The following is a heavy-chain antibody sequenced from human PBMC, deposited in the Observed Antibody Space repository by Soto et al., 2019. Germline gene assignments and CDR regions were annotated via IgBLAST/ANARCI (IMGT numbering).Heavy chain of an antibody. V-gene: IGHV1-18*04. D-gene: IGHD3-22*01. CDR2: ISAYNGNT. CDR1: GYRFASCG. Sequence: APVKVHCKAPGYRFASCGISSVRQAPGQGLDWVAWISAYNGNTNYAQKLQGRVTMTTDTSTSTASMELRGLRSGDTAVYYCARARYFYDDSGSTTWFDPWGQGTLVTVSS. J-gene: IGHJ5*02. CDR3: ARARYFYDDSGSTTWFDP.